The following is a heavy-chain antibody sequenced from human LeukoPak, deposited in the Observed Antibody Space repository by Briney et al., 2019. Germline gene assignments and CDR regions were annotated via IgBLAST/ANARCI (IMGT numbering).Heavy chain of an antibody. CDR3: SRAEKPNWGNYYYYCIDV. Sequence: GASVKLSCTASGYTFTSYGISWVRHAPGQGLEWMGWISAYNGNRNFAQTLQDRVTMTTDTSTSTANMELRSLRSDATAVSYYSRAEKPNWGNYYYYCIDVWGKGTTVTVSS. CDR2: ISAYNGNR. J-gene: IGHJ6*03. V-gene: IGHV1-18*01. D-gene: IGHD7-27*01. CDR1: GYTFTSYG.